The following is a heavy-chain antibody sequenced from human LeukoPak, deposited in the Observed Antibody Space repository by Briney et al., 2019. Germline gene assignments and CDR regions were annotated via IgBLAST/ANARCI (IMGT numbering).Heavy chain of an antibody. CDR2: ISSSSTHI. CDR1: GFTLSSYX. CDR3: ARSEHSSSSFDY. D-gene: IGHD6-6*01. V-gene: IGHV3-21*03. Sequence: GGSLRLSCAASGFTLSSYXMNXVRQAPRKGXEXXSYISSSSTHIYYADSVKGRYTISRDNARHSLYLRMNSLRAEDTAIYYCARSEHSSSSFDYWGQGTLVTVSS. J-gene: IGHJ4*02.